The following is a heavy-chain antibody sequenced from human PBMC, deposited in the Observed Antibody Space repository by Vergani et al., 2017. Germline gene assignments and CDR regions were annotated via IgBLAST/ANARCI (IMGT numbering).Heavy chain of an antibody. V-gene: IGHV3-7*03. J-gene: IGHJ4*02. D-gene: IGHD3-16*02. CDR2: IKQDGSEK. Sequence: EVQLLESGGGLVQPGGSLRLSCAASGFTFSSYWMSWVRQAPGKGLEWVANIKQDGSEKYYVDSVKGRFTISRDNAKNSLYLQMNSLRAEDTAVYYCARDYYVWGSYRYTFDYWGQGTLVTVSS. CDR1: GFTFSSYW. CDR3: ARDYYVWGSYRYTFDY.